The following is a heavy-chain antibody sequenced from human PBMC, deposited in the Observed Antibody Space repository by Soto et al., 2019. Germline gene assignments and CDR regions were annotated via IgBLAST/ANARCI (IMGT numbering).Heavy chain of an antibody. CDR3: ARDVSPGSSSWYFDAFDL. D-gene: IGHD6-13*01. V-gene: IGHV3-7*05. CDR2: IKKDESKK. J-gene: IGHJ3*01. Sequence: EERLVESWRGLVQPGGSLRLSCAASGFTFSSYWMTWVRQAPGKGLEWVANIKKDESKKAYLDSVRGRFTISRDNAKNSLYLQMDSLTAEDTALYYCARDVSPGSSSWYFDAFDLWGQGTMVTVSS. CDR1: GFTFSSYW.